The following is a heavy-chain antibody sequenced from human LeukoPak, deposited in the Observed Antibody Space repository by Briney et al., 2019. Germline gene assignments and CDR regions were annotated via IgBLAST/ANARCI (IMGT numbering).Heavy chain of an antibody. Sequence: GGSLRLSCAASGFTFSSYAMSWVRQAPGKGLEWVSAISGSGGSTYYADSVKGRFTISRDNSKNTLYLQMSSLRAEDTAVYYCAKHPVGATYYMDVWGKGTTVTISS. J-gene: IGHJ6*03. D-gene: IGHD1-26*01. V-gene: IGHV3-23*01. CDR2: ISGSGGST. CDR3: AKHPVGATYYMDV. CDR1: GFTFSSYA.